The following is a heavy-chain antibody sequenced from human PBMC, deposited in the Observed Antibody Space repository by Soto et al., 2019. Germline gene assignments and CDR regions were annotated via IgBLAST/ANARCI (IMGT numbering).Heavy chain of an antibody. D-gene: IGHD3-16*01. J-gene: IGHJ6*03. Sequence: GASVKVSCKASGYTFTSYGINWVRQAPGQGLEWMGGIIPIFGTTNYAQKFQGRVTITADESTSTAYMELSSVTAADTAVYYCARVGPTPYYYYYYMGVWGKGTTVTVSS. CDR3: ARVGPTPYYYYYYMGV. CDR2: IIPIFGTT. V-gene: IGHV1-69*13. CDR1: GYTFTSYG.